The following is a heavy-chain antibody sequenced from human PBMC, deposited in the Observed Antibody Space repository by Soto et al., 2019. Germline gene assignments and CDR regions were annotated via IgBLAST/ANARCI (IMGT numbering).Heavy chain of an antibody. Sequence: QVPLVQSGAEVKKPGASVKVSCKASGYTFTSYDINWVRQATGQGLEWMGWMNPNSGNTGYAQKFQGRVTMTRNTSISTAYMELSSLRSEDTAVYYCATVAGSYYYYYGMDVWGQGTTVTVSS. CDR1: GYTFTSYD. J-gene: IGHJ6*02. V-gene: IGHV1-8*01. CDR2: MNPNSGNT. CDR3: ATVAGSYYYYYGMDV. D-gene: IGHD6-19*01.